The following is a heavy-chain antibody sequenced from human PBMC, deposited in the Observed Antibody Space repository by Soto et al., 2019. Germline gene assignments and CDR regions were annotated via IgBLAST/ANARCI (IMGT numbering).Heavy chain of an antibody. Sequence: ASVKVSCKASGYTFTGYYMHWVRQAPGQGLEWMGWINPNSGGTNYAQKFQGWVTMTRDTSISTAYMELSRLRSDDTAVYYCARDTQSGCSGGRCYSGGAFDIWCQGTMVNVSS. CDR2: INPNSGGT. J-gene: IGHJ3*02. V-gene: IGHV1-2*04. CDR3: ARDTQSGCSGGRCYSGGAFDI. CDR1: GYTFTGYY. D-gene: IGHD2-15*01.